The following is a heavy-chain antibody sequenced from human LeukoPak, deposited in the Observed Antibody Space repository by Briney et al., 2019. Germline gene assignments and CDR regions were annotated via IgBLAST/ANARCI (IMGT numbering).Heavy chain of an antibody. CDR1: EFTFSTYA. CDR2: ISYDGNNK. Sequence: GGSLRLSCAASEFTFSTYAVHWARQAPGKGLEWVAAISYDGNNKYYADSVKGRFTISRDNSKNTLYLQMNSLRAEDTAVYYCAKADIDYDYAWGQGTLVTVSS. J-gene: IGHJ5*02. D-gene: IGHD3-16*01. CDR3: AKADIDYDYA. V-gene: IGHV3-30-3*01.